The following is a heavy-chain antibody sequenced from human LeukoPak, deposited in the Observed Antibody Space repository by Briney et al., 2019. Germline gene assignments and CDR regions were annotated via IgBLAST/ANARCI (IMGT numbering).Heavy chain of an antibody. CDR3: AIKAIKWAAYQLLPYYYYYYMDV. V-gene: IGHV3-23*01. Sequence: GGSLRLSCAASGFTFSSYAMSWVRQAPGKGLEWVSAISGSGGRTYYADSVKGRFTISRDNSKNTLYLQMNSLRAEDTAVYYCAIKAIKWAAYQLLPYYYYYYMDVWGKGTTITVSS. D-gene: IGHD2-2*01. CDR1: GFTFSSYA. J-gene: IGHJ6*03. CDR2: ISGSGGRT.